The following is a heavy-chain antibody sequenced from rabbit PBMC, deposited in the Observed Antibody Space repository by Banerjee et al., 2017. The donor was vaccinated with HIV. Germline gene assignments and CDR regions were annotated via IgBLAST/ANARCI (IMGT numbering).Heavy chain of an antibody. Sequence: QEQLVESGGGLVRPEGSLKLSCTASGFSFSNKAVMCWVRQAPGKGLEWIAYIDPAFLTTFYTSSVNGRFTISSHNAQNTVFLQMTSLALADTATYFCARDLDGVIGRNFGWWGPGTLVTVS. CDR2: IDPAFLTT. CDR1: GFSFSNKA. CDR3: ARDLDGVIGRNFGW. V-gene: IGHV1S47*01. D-gene: IGHD2-1*01. J-gene: IGHJ4*01.